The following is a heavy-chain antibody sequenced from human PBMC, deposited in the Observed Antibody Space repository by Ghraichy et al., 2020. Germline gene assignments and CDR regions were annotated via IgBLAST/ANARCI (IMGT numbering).Heavy chain of an antibody. J-gene: IGHJ6*02. CDR1: GGTFSSYA. CDR3: ARAESLLQPKGYYYYGMDV. Sequence: SVKVSCKASGGTFSSYAISWVRQAPGQGLEWMGGIIPIFGTANYAQKFQGRVTITADESTSTAYMELSSLRSEDTAVYYCARAESLLQPKGYYYYGMDVWGQGTTVTVSS. CDR2: IIPIFGTA. D-gene: IGHD4-11*01. V-gene: IGHV1-69*13.